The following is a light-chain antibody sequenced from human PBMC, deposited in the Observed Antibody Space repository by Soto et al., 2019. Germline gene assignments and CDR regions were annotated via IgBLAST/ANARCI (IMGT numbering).Light chain of an antibody. CDR1: QSISSW. V-gene: IGKV1-5*03. J-gene: IGKJ1*01. CDR2: TAS. Sequence: DIQMTQSPSTVSGSEGDRVTITCRASQSISSWLAWYQQKPGKAPKLLIYTASTLKSGVPSRFSGSGSGSEFTLTISSLQPDDFATYYCQHDNCYSEAFGQGTKVDIK. CDR3: QHDNCYSEA.